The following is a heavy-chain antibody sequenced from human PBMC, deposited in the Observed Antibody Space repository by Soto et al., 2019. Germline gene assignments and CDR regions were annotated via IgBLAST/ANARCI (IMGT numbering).Heavy chain of an antibody. J-gene: IGHJ4*02. V-gene: IGHV4-4*02. Sequence: SETLSLTCAVSGGSFTSNNWWTWVRQPPGQGLEWIGEIYRTGSTNYNPSLKSRVTISLDKSENQFSLKVTSLTAADTAVYYCASRDPGTSVDYWGQGTLLTVSS. CDR3: ASRDPGTSVDY. CDR1: GGSFTSNNW. CDR2: IYRTGST. D-gene: IGHD1-7*01.